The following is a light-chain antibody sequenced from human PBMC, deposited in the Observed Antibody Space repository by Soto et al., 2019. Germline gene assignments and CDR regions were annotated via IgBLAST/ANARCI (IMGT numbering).Light chain of an antibody. Sequence: EIVLTQSPATLSLSPGERATLSCRASQSINRHLAWYRQKPGQAPRLLIYDASNRATGIPARFSGSGSGTDFTLTISRLEPEDFAVYYCQQYGSAPFTFGGGTKVDIK. CDR3: QQYGSAPFT. V-gene: IGKV3-11*01. J-gene: IGKJ4*01. CDR1: QSINRH. CDR2: DAS.